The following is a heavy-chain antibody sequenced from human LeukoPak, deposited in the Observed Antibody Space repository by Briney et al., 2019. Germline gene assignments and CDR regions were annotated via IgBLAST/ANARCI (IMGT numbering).Heavy chain of an antibody. D-gene: IGHD6-19*01. CDR2: IYHSGST. CDR1: GYSIRSGDY. Sequence: TSETLSLTCAVSGYSIRSGDYWGWIRQSPGKGLEWIGSIYHSGSTHYNPSLKSRVTISVDTSKNQFSLMLSSVTAADTAVYYCAKDLAAVPGNKYFAYWGQGTLVTVSS. J-gene: IGHJ4*02. CDR3: AKDLAAVPGNKYFAY. V-gene: IGHV4-38-2*02.